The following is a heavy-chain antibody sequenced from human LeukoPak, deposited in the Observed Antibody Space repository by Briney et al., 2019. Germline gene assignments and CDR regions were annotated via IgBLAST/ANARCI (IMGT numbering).Heavy chain of an antibody. D-gene: IGHD3/OR15-3a*01. CDR1: GGPFRSYA. V-gene: IGHV1-69*05. J-gene: IGHJ5*02. CDR3: ARELGPNWCDP. CDR2: IIPIFVTA. Sequence: SVKVSSKASGGPFRSYAISWVRPAPGQGPEWMGRIIPIFVTANYARTFQGRVTITTAESTSTAYMELSSLRAEDTAVYYRARELGPNWCDPWGRGTLVTVSS.